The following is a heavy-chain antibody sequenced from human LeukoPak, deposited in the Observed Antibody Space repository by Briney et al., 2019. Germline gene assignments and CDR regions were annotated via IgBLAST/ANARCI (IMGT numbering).Heavy chain of an antibody. CDR1: GFTFSSYW. Sequence: PGGSLRLSCAASGFTFSSYWMHWVRQAPGKGLVWVSRINSDGSSTSYADSVKGRFTISRDNAKNTLYLQMNSLRAEDTAVYYCARERFYYDSSAPLDYWGQGTLVTVSS. CDR3: ARERFYYDSSAPLDY. CDR2: INSDGSST. D-gene: IGHD3-22*01. V-gene: IGHV3-74*01. J-gene: IGHJ4*02.